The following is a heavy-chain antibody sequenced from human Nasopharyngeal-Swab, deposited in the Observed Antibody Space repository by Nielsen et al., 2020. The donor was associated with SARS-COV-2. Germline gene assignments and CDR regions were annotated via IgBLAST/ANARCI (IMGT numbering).Heavy chain of an antibody. Sequence: SQTLSLTCAVYGGSFTTYSWIWIRQPPGKGLEWIGKINHIGSTNYNTYNPSLNSRVTISPTTSKNQFSLTLTSVTAADTAIYFCARGRYYCDYDYWGQGALVTVSS. V-gene: IGHV4-34*01. CDR1: GGSFTTYS. D-gene: IGHD4-17*01. J-gene: IGHJ4*02. CDR2: INHIGST. CDR3: ARGRYYCDYDY.